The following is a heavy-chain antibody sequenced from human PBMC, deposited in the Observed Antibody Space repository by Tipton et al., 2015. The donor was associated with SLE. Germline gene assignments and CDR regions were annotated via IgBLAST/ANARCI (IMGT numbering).Heavy chain of an antibody. CDR1: GGSISSYY. D-gene: IGHD6-13*01. J-gene: IGHJ2*01. CDR2: SYYSGSS. V-gene: IGHV4-59*01. Sequence: TLSLTCTVSGGSISSYYWSWIRQPPGKGLEWIGYSYYSGSSNYNPSLKSRVTISVDTSKNQFSLKLSSVTAADTAVYYCARALGGAQQLVRYFDLWGRGTLVTVSS. CDR3: ARALGGAQQLVRYFDL.